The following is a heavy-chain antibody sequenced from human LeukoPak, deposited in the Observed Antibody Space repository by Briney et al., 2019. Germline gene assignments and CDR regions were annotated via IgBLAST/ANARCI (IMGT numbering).Heavy chain of an antibody. D-gene: IGHD3-10*01. V-gene: IGHV3-11*01. CDR1: GFTFSDYY. CDR2: ISSSGSTI. Sequence: PWGSLRLSCAASGFTFSDYYMSWIRQAPGKGLEWVSYISSSGSTIYYADSVKGRFTISRDNAKNSLYLQMNSLRAEDTAVYYCARDYYGSGSYYIDAFDIWGQGTMVTVSS. CDR3: ARDYYGSGSYYIDAFDI. J-gene: IGHJ3*02.